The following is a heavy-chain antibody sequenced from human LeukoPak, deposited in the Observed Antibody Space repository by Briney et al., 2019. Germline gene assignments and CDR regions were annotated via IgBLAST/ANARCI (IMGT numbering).Heavy chain of an antibody. CDR2: IYHSGST. CDR1: GGSISSSNW. J-gene: IGHJ6*02. V-gene: IGHV4-4*02. Sequence: PSETLSLTCAVSGGSISSSNWWRWVRQPPGKGLEWIGEIYHSGSTNYNPSLKSRVTISVDKSKNQFSLKLSSVTAADTAVYYCARDANIAAAGIGYYGMDVWGQGTTVTVSS. CDR3: ARDANIAAAGIGYYGMDV. D-gene: IGHD6-13*01.